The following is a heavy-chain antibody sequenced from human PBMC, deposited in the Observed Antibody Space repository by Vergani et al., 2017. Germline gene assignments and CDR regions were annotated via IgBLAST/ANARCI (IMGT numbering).Heavy chain of an antibody. D-gene: IGHD1-26*01. CDR2: IYPGDSDT. CDR3: ARPLSPGTTTGAFDV. J-gene: IGHJ3*01. V-gene: IGHV5-51*01. Sequence: EVQLVQSGAEVKKPGESLKISCTGSGYRFTGYWIAWVRQMPGKGLEYVGIIYPGDSDTRYSPAFQGKVTMSADKSIDTAYLQWSSLKASDTGTYYCARPLSPGTTTGAFDVWGQGTKVTVSS. CDR1: GYRFTGYW.